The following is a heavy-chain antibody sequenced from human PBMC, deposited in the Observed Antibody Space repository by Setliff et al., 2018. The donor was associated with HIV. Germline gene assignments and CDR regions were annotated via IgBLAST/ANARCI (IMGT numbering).Heavy chain of an antibody. CDR1: GFTFRDYY. V-gene: IGHV3-49*03. D-gene: IGHD7-27*01. CDR3: TRSNWGSTPDFDY. J-gene: IGHJ4*02. Sequence: HPGGSLRLSCAASGFTFRDYYMSWFRQAPGKGLEWVGFIRSKAHGGTTEYAASVEVRFIISRDDSKSIAYLQMNSLKTEDTAVYYCTRSNWGSTPDFDYWGQGTMVTVSS. CDR2: IRSKAHGGTT.